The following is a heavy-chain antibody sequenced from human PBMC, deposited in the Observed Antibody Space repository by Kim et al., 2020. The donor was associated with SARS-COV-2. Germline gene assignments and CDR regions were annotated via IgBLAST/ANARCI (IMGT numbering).Heavy chain of an antibody. CDR3: ARDDYVWGSYRPFDY. V-gene: IGHV4-34*01. D-gene: IGHD3-16*02. CDR1: GGSFSGYY. Sequence: SETLSLTCAVYGGSFSGYYWSWIRQPPGKGLEWIGEINHSGSTNYNPSLKSRVTISVDTSKNQFSLKLSSVTAADTAVYYCARDDYVWGSYRPFDYWGQGTLVTVSS. CDR2: INHSGST. J-gene: IGHJ4*02.